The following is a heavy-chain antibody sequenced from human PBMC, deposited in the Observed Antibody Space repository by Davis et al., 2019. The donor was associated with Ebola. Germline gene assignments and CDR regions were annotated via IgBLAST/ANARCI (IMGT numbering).Heavy chain of an antibody. D-gene: IGHD2-21*01. Sequence: GESLKISCAASGLTFSNYGMNWVRQAPGKGLEWVSTISGAGGATYYADSVKGRFTISRDNGKNSVYLQMNSLKDEDTAIYYCARDIAMDVWGQGTTVTVSS. V-gene: IGHV3-23*01. CDR1: GLTFSNYG. CDR3: ARDIAMDV. J-gene: IGHJ6*02. CDR2: ISGAGGAT.